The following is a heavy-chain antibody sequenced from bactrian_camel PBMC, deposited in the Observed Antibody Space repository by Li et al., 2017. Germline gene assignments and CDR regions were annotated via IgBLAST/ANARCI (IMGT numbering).Heavy chain of an antibody. J-gene: IGHJ4*01. D-gene: IGHD7*01. V-gene: IGHV3S1*01. CDR1: GYTYSSYC. Sequence: HVQLVESGGGSVQAGGSLRLSCAASGYTYSSYCMGWFRQAPGKEREGVAAIKSDGISTVYADSVKGRFTISQDNAKNTLYLQMHSLKAEDTAMYYCAASSTWWNSPCGLGGSYFDYWGQGTQVTVS. CDR3: AASSTWWNSPCGLGGSYFDY. CDR2: IKSDGIST.